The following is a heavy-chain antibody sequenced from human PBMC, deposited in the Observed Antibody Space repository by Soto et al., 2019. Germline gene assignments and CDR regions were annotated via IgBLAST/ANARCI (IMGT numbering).Heavy chain of an antibody. CDR3: ARAPGSSGYSDYFDY. J-gene: IGHJ4*02. CDR1: AFTVSSNY. Sequence: PGGSLRLSCAASAFTVSSNYMSWVRQAPGKGLEWVSVIYSGGSTYYADSVKGRFTISRDNSKNTLYLQMNSLRAEDTAVYYCARAPGSSGYSDYFDYWCQGTLVTVSS. D-gene: IGHD3-22*01. CDR2: IYSGGST. V-gene: IGHV3-66*01.